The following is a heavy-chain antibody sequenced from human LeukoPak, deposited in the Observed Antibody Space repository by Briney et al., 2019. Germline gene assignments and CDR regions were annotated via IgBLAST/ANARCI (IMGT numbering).Heavy chain of an antibody. V-gene: IGHV1-69*04. CDR2: IIPILGIA. Sequence: SVKVSCKASGGTFSSYAISWVRQAPGQGLEWMGRIIPILGIANYAQKFQGRVTITADKSTSTAYMELSSLRSEDTAVYYCARDVGYCSSTSCYSMTNYYYYYMDVWGKGTTVTVSS. J-gene: IGHJ6*03. CDR3: ARDVGYCSSTSCYSMTNYYYYYMDV. CDR1: GGTFSSYA. D-gene: IGHD2-2*01.